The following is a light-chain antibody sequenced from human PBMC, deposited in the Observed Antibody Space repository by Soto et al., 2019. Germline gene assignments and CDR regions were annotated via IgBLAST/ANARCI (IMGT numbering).Light chain of an antibody. CDR1: SSNIGSNT. CDR3: AAWDDSLKGPV. CDR2: SNN. Sequence: QSVLTQPPSASGTPGQRVTISCSGSSSNIGSNTVNWYQQLPGTAPKLLIYSNNQRPSGVPDRFSGSKSGTSASLDISGLQSEDEADYYCAAWDDSLKGPVFGGGTKLTVL. V-gene: IGLV1-44*01. J-gene: IGLJ2*01.